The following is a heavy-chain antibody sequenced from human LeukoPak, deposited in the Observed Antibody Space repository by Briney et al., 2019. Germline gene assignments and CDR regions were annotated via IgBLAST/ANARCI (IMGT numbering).Heavy chain of an antibody. Sequence: PGGSLRLSCAASGFSFSSYSMDWVRQAPGKGLEWVSSISSSGIYIYYAESMKGRFTISRDNAKNSLYLQMDSLRAEDTAVYYCVREPYFYMDVWGKGTTVTVSS. V-gene: IGHV3-21*01. CDR2: ISSSGIYI. CDR3: VREPYFYMDV. CDR1: GFSFSSYS. D-gene: IGHD3-22*01. J-gene: IGHJ6*04.